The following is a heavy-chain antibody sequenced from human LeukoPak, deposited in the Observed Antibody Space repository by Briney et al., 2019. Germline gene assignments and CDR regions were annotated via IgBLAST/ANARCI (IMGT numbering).Heavy chain of an antibody. CDR3: ARGSPIQLWADAFDI. CDR2: INHSGST. Sequence: PSETLSLTCAVSGGSFSGYYWSWVRQPPGKGVEWIGEINHSGSTNYNPSLKSRVTISVDTSKNQFSLKLSSVTAADTAVYYCARGSPIQLWADAFDIWGQGTMVTVSS. J-gene: IGHJ3*02. D-gene: IGHD5-18*01. V-gene: IGHV4-34*01. CDR1: GGSFSGYY.